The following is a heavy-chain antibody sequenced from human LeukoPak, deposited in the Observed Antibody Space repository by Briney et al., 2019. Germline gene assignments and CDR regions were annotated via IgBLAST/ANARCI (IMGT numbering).Heavy chain of an antibody. D-gene: IGHD3-22*01. CDR2: ISGSGGST. Sequence: GGSLRLSCAASGFTFSSYAMSWVSQAPGKGLEWVSAISGSGGSTYYADSVKGRFTISRDNSKNTLYLQMNSLRAEDTAVYYCAKEHYYDSSGYYSYYFDYWGQGTLVTVSS. CDR1: GFTFSSYA. V-gene: IGHV3-23*01. J-gene: IGHJ4*02. CDR3: AKEHYYDSSGYYSYYFDY.